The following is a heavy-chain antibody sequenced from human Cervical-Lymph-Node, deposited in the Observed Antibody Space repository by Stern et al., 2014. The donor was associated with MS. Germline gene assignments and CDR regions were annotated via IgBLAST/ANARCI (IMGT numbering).Heavy chain of an antibody. Sequence: DQLVESGAEVKQPGSSVKVSCKASGGTFSSYAISWVRQAPGQGLEWMGGIIPILGTANYAQKFQGRVTITADDSTSTAFMELSSLRSEDTAMYYCARVRELGMDVWGQGTTVTVSS. J-gene: IGHJ6*02. D-gene: IGHD1-7*01. CDR1: GGTFSSYA. V-gene: IGHV1-69*01. CDR3: ARVRELGMDV. CDR2: IIPILGTA.